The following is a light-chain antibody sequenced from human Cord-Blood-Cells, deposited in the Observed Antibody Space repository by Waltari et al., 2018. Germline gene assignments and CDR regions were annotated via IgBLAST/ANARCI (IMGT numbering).Light chain of an antibody. CDR3: QQRSNWLT. CDR1: QSVRSY. CDR2: DAS. Sequence: EIVLTQSPATLSLSPGKSAPPSCRASQSVRSYLAWSQQKPGQAPRLLISDASNRATGIPARFSGSGSGTDFTLTISSLEPEDFAVYYCQQRSNWLTFGGGTKVEIK. V-gene: IGKV3-11*01. J-gene: IGKJ4*01.